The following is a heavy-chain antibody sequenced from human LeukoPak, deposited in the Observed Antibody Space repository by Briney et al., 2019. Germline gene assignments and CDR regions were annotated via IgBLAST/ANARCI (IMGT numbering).Heavy chain of an antibody. D-gene: IGHD3-22*01. CDR1: GFTFSDYA. J-gene: IGHJ4*02. V-gene: IGHV3-30*02. CDR3: AKEAFVYSGYYPLDY. Sequence: GGSLRLSCAASGFTFSDYAMHWVRQAPGKGLEWLTFIRYDGSNKYYADSLKGRFTISGDNSKNTLYLQMNSLRAEDTAVYYCAKEAFVYSGYYPLDYWGQGTLVTVSS. CDR2: IRYDGSNK.